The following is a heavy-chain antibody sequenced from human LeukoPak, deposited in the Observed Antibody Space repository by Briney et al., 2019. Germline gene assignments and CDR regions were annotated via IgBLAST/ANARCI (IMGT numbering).Heavy chain of an antibody. Sequence: GGSLRLSCAASGFTFSSYAMHWVRQAPGKGLEWVAVISYDGSNKYYADSVKGRFTISRDNSKNTLYLQMNSLRAEDTVVYYCARSVFTPHYVWGSYRLDYWGQGTLVTVSS. CDR3: ARSVFTPHYVWGSYRLDY. D-gene: IGHD3-16*02. CDR2: ISYDGSNK. V-gene: IGHV3-30*04. CDR1: GFTFSSYA. J-gene: IGHJ4*02.